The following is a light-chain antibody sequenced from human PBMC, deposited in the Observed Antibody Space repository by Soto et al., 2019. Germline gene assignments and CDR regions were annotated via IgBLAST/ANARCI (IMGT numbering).Light chain of an antibody. V-gene: IGLV2-11*01. CDR3: CSYAGSYTWV. CDR2: DVS. Sequence: QSVLTQPRSVSGSPGQSVTISCTGTSSNVGGYNYVSWYQQHPGKAPKLIIYDVSKRPSGVPDRLSGSKSGNTASLTISGLQAEDEADYYCCSYAGSYTWVFGGGTKLTAL. CDR1: SSNVGGYNY. J-gene: IGLJ3*02.